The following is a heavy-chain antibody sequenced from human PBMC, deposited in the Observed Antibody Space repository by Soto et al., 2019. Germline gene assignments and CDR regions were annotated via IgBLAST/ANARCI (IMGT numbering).Heavy chain of an antibody. CDR1: GFTFSSYG. D-gene: IGHD3-10*01. CDR3: AKDKQGYYGSGVDAFDI. J-gene: IGHJ3*02. Sequence: GGSLRLSCAASGFTFSSYGMHWVRQAPGKGLEWVAVISYDGSNKYYADSVKGRFTISRDNSKNTLYLQMNSLRAEDTAVYYCAKDKQGYYGSGVDAFDIWGQGTMVTVSS. V-gene: IGHV3-30*18. CDR2: ISYDGSNK.